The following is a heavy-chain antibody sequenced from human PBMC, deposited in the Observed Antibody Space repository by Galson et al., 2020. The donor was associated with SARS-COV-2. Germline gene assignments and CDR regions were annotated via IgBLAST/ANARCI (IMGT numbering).Heavy chain of an antibody. J-gene: IGHJ5*01. D-gene: IGHD5-18*01. V-gene: IGHV3-23*01. Sequence: GASLKISCAASGFSFSNFDMSWVRQAPGKGLEWVSTVSRSGPGTFYADSVKGRFTISRDNSKNTLSLQMTSLRADDTALYYCAKDPGYSYGTYFDSWGQGTLVTVSS. CDR3: AKDPGYSYGTYFDS. CDR1: GFSFSNFD. CDR2: VSRSGPGT.